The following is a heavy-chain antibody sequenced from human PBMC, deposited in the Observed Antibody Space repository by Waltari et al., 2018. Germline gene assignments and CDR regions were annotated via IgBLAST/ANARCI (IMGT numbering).Heavy chain of an antibody. V-gene: IGHV4-59*01. J-gene: IGHJ4*02. D-gene: IGHD6-19*01. CDR1: GGSISSYY. CDR3: ARGWGSGAFDY. Sequence: QVQLQESGPGLVKPSETLSLTCTVSGGSISSYYWSWIRQPPGKGLEWIGYSYYSGSTNYNPSLKSRVTISVDTSKNQFSLKLSSVTAADTAVYYCARGWGSGAFDYWGQGTLVTVSS. CDR2: SYYSGST.